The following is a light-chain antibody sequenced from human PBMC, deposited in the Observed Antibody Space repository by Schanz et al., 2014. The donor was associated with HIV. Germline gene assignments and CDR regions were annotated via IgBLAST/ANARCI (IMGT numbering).Light chain of an antibody. J-gene: IGLJ2*01. CDR2: EVT. CDR3: SSFRNTNTVV. Sequence: QSALTQPPSASGSPGQSVTISCTGTSSDVGDYNYVSWYQQHPGKAPKLMIYEVTKRPSGVPDRFSGSKSGNTASLTVSGLQAEDEADYYCSSFRNTNTVVFGGGTKLTVL. V-gene: IGLV2-8*01. CDR1: SSDVGDYNY.